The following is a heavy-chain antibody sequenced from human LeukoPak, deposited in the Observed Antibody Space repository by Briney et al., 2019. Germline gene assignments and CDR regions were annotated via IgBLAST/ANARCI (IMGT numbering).Heavy chain of an antibody. Sequence: ASVKVSCKASGYTFTGYYMHWVRQAPGQGLEGMGWINPNSGGTNYAQKFQGRVTMTRDTSISTAYMELSRLRSDDTAVYYCARAAGLITMVRGVIGYWGQGTLVTVSS. V-gene: IGHV1-2*02. D-gene: IGHD3-10*01. CDR1: GYTFTGYY. J-gene: IGHJ4*02. CDR3: ARAAGLITMVRGVIGY. CDR2: INPNSGGT.